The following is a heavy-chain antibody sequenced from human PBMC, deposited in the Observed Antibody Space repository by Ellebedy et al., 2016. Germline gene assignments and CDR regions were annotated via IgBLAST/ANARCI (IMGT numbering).Heavy chain of an antibody. J-gene: IGHJ4*02. D-gene: IGHD3-10*01. V-gene: IGHV4-59*01. Sequence: SETLSLXXTVSGGSISSYYWSWIRQPPGKGLEWIGHIYYSGSTNYNPSLKSRVTISVGTSKNQFSLRLSSVTAADTAVYYCAGFGDLFYWGQGTQVTVSS. CDR3: AGFGDLFY. CDR2: IYYSGST. CDR1: GGSISSYY.